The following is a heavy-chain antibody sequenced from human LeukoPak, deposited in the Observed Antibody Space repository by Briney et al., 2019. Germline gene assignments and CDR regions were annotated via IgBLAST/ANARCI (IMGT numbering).Heavy chain of an antibody. CDR2: MYGDMRDI. CDR3: ARDLGLRGST. J-gene: IGHJ5*02. CDR1: GLTFGNSW. D-gene: IGHD5-12*01. Sequence: GGSLRPSCEASGLTFGNSWMHWVRQIPGKGLVWVSRMYGDMRDISYADSVKGRFTISRDNAKNTVYLQMNSLRGEDTAVYYCARDLGLRGSTWGQGTLVTVSS. V-gene: IGHV3-74*01.